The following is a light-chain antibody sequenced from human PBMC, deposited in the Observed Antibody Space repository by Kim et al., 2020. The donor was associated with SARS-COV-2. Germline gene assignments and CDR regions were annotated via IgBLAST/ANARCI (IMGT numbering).Light chain of an antibody. CDR1: SSDVGGYNY. J-gene: IGLJ3*02. CDR2: DVS. V-gene: IGLV2-14*03. CDR3: SSYTSSSTWV. Sequence: GQSITISCTGTSSDVGGYNYVSWYQQQPGKAPKLMIYDVSNLPSGVSNRFSGPKSGNTASLTISGLQAEDDADYYCSSYTSSSTWVFGGGTQLTVL.